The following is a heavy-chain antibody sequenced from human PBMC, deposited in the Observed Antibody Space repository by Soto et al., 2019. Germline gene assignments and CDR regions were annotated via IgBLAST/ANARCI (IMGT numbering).Heavy chain of an antibody. J-gene: IGHJ6*03. Sequence: EVQLVESGGGLVQPGGSLRLSCAASGFTFSSYSMNWVRQAPGKGLEWVSYISSSSSTIYYADSVKGRFTISRDNAKNSLYLQMNSLRAEDTAVYYCVRDSSSSRYYYYYMDVWGKGTTVTVSS. CDR2: ISSSSSTI. D-gene: IGHD6-6*01. CDR1: GFTFSSYS. CDR3: VRDSSSSRYYYYYMDV. V-gene: IGHV3-48*01.